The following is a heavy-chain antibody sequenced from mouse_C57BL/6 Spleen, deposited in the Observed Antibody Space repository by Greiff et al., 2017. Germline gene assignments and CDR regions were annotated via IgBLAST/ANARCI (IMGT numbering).Heavy chain of an antibody. CDR3: AIEKDYYGIDYYAMDY. CDR2: IHPSDSDT. Sequence: QVQLQQPGAELVKPGASVKVSCKASGYTFTSYWMHWVKQRPGQGLEWIGRIHPSDSDTNYNQKFKGKATLTVDKSSSTAYMQLSSLTSEDSAVYYCAIEKDYYGIDYYAMDYWGQGTSVTVSS. J-gene: IGHJ4*01. CDR1: GYTFTSYW. D-gene: IGHD2-1*01. V-gene: IGHV1-74*01.